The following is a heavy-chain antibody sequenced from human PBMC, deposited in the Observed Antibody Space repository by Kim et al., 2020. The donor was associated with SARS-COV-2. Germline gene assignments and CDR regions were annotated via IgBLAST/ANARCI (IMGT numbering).Heavy chain of an antibody. D-gene: IGHD2-8*01. V-gene: IGHV3-49*03. CDR2: LTSKASGGTT. Sequence: GGSLILSCSTSGFPFGNYAVSWFRQAPGKGLEWVGFLTSKASGGTTQYAASVKGRFTISRDDSKGIAYLQMNSLKIEDTAVYYCTSSLNYCTTTTCQPYFNYWGQGTLVTVSS. CDR1: GFPFGNYA. CDR3: TSSLNYCTTTTCQPYFNY. J-gene: IGHJ4*02.